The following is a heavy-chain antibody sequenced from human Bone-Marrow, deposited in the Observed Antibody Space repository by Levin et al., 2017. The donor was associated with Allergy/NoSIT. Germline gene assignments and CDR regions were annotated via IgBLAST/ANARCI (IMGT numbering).Heavy chain of an antibody. V-gene: IGHV3-23*01. CDR2: ISGSGERT. J-gene: IGHJ4*02. CDR3: AKDLDDSYGSRCFWSFDS. CDR1: GFSFGYYA. Sequence: QTGGSLRLFCVASGFSFGYYAMNWVRQAPGKGLEWVSLISGSGERTHYADSVKGRFTISKDISKNTLYLQMNSLRAEDTATYYCAKDLDDSYGSRCFWSFDSWGPGTLVTVSS. D-gene: IGHD3-3*01.